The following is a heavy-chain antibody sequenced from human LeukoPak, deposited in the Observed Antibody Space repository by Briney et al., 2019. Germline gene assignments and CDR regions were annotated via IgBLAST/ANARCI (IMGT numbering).Heavy chain of an antibody. D-gene: IGHD6-19*01. Sequence: GGSLRLSCAASGFTFSSYEMNWVRQAPGKGLEWVSYISSSGSTIHYADSVKGRFTISRDNAKNSLYLQMNSLRAEDTAVYYCAVGEQWLVDRVDYWGQGTLVTVSS. CDR1: GFTFSSYE. J-gene: IGHJ4*02. V-gene: IGHV3-48*03. CDR2: ISSSGSTI. CDR3: AVGEQWLVDRVDY.